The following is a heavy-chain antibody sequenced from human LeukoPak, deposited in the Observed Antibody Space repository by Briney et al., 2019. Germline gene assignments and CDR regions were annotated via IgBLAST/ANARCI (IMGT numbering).Heavy chain of an antibody. CDR3: ARESPTKRYYYGSGTHPFDP. V-gene: IGHV6-1*01. D-gene: IGHD3-10*01. Sequence: SQTLSLTCAISGDSVSSNSVTWNWIRQSPSRGLEWLGRTYYRSTWYNDYAVSVRGRITVNPDTSKNQFSLKLSSVTAADTAVYYCARESPTKRYYYGSGTHPFDPWGQGTLVTVSS. CDR2: TYYRSTWYN. CDR1: GDSVSSNSVT. J-gene: IGHJ5*02.